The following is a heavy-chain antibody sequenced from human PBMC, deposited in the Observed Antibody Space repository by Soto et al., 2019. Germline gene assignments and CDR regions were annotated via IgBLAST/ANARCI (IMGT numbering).Heavy chain of an antibody. D-gene: IGHD6-19*01. J-gene: IGHJ5*02. CDR2: IIPIFGTA. CDR1: GGTFSSYA. Sequence: ASVKVSCKASGGTFSSYAISWVRQAPGQGLEWMGGIIPIFGTANYAQKFQGRVTITADESTSTAYMELSSLRSEDTAVYYCARASGSVAGIANWFDPWGQGTLVTVSS. CDR3: ARASGSVAGIANWFDP. V-gene: IGHV1-69*13.